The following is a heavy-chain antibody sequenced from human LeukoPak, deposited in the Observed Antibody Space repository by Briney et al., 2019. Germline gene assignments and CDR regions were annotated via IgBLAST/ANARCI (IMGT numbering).Heavy chain of an antibody. CDR1: GFTVSNNY. V-gene: IGHV3-66*01. J-gene: IGHJ4*02. CDR2: IYSGVTA. CDR3: ARDVNYDHTY. Sequence: GGSLRLSCAASGFTVSNNYMSWVRQAPGKGLEWVSVIYSGVTAHYADAVKGRFTISRDNYKNTLYLQMTNLRADDTAVYYCARDVNYDHTYWGQGTLVTVSS. D-gene: IGHD1-7*01.